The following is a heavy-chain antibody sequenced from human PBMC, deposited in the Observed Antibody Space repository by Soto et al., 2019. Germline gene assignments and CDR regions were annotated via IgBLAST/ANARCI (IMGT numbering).Heavy chain of an antibody. CDR3: ARDPRPSITIFGVVNWFDP. D-gene: IGHD3-3*01. CDR2: INPSGGST. J-gene: IGHJ5*02. V-gene: IGHV1-46*01. Sequence: AASVKVSCKASGYTFTSYYMHWVRQAPGQGLEWMGIINPSGGSTSYAQKFQGRVTMTRDTSTSTVYMELSSLRSEDTAVYYCARDPRPSITIFGVVNWFDPWGQGTLVTVSS. CDR1: GYTFTSYY.